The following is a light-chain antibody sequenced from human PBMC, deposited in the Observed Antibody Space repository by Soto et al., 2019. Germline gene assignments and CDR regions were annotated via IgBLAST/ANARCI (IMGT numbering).Light chain of an antibody. CDR1: QSINSW. J-gene: IGKJ2*01. Sequence: DIQMTQSPSTLSASVGDRVTITCRASQSINSWLAWYQQKPGTAPKVLIYKASSLQSGVPSRFTGSGSGTEFTLTISSLQPDDFATYYCQQYNRYPYTFGQGTKLEIK. CDR2: KAS. V-gene: IGKV1-5*03. CDR3: QQYNRYPYT.